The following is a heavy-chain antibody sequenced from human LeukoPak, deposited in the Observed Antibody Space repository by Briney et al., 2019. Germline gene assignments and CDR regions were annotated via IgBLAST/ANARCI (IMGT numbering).Heavy chain of an antibody. CDR1: GYTFTSYD. D-gene: IGHD2-15*01. CDR3: ARWGRGYCSGGSCPPVNDAFDI. Sequence: GASVKVSCKASGYTFTSYDINWVRQATGQGLEWMGWMNPNSGNTGYAQKFQGRVTITRNTSISTAYMELSSLRSEDTAVYYCARWGRGYCSGGSCPPVNDAFDIWGQGTMVTVSS. V-gene: IGHV1-8*01. J-gene: IGHJ3*02. CDR2: MNPNSGNT.